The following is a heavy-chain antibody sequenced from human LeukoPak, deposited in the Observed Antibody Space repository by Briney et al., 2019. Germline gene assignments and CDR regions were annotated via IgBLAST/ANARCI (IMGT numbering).Heavy chain of an antibody. V-gene: IGHV1-8*01. Sequence: GASVKVSCKASGYTFTSYDINWVRQATGQGLEWMGWMNPNSDTGYEQKIQGRVTVTRNASISTAYMELSSLRSEDAAVYYCAYSKYYYDSSGPQYYYYGMDVWGQVTTVTVSS. CDR1: GYTFTSYD. J-gene: IGHJ6*02. CDR2: MNPNSDT. D-gene: IGHD3-22*01. CDR3: AYSKYYYDSSGPQYYYYGMDV.